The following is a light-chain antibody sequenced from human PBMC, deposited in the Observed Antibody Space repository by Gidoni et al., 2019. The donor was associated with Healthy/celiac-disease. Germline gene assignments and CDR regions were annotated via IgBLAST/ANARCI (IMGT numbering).Light chain of an antibody. CDR1: QYISTY. J-gene: IGKJ4*01. Sequence: DFQMTQSPSSLSASVGDRVTITCQASQYISTYLNWYQQKPGKAPTLLIYDASNLETGVPSRFSGSGSGTDFTFTISSLRPEDIAKYYCQQYDNLPPSLTFGGGTKVEIK. CDR3: QQYDNLPPSLT. V-gene: IGKV1-33*01. CDR2: DAS.